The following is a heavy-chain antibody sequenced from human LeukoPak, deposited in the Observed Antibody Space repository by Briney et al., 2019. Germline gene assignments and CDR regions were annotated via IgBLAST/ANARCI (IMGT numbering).Heavy chain of an antibody. CDR2: ISAYNGNT. J-gene: IGHJ4*02. CDR1: GYTFTSYG. V-gene: IGHV1-18*01. Sequence: ASVKVSCKASGYTFTSYGISWVRQAPGQGLEWMGWISAYNGNTNYAQKLQGRVTMTTDTSTSTAYMELRSLRSDDTAVYYCAKDPTYHYDPRGHFDYWGQGTLVTVSS. CDR3: AKDPTYHYDPRGHFDY. D-gene: IGHD3-22*01.